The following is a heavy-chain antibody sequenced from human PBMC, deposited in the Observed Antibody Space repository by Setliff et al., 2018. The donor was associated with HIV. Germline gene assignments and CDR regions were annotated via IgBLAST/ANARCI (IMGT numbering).Heavy chain of an antibody. V-gene: IGHV1-2*06. J-gene: IGHJ6*03. D-gene: IGHD3-3*01. CDR1: GYTFTGYY. Sequence: ASVKVSCKASGYTFTGYYMHWVRQAPGQGLEWMGRINPNSGGTKYAQKLQGRVTMTRDTSTSTVYMELSSLRSEDTAVYYCAREESITIFGVTIWGYYYYYMDVWGEGTTVTVSS. CDR2: INPNSGGT. CDR3: AREESITIFGVTIWGYYYYYMDV.